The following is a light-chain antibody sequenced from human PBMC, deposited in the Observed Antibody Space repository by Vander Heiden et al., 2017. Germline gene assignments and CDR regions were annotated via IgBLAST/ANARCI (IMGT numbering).Light chain of an antibody. CDR1: SSDVGVYNY. CDR3: SSYTSSSTLPYV. J-gene: IGLJ1*01. CDR2: DVT. V-gene: IGLV2-14*03. Sequence: QSALTQPASVSGSPGQSSTISCTGTSSDVGVYNYVSWYQQHPGKAPKLMIYDVTNRPSGVSTRFSGSKSGNTASLTISGLQAEDEADYYCSSYTSSSTLPYVFGTGTKVTVL.